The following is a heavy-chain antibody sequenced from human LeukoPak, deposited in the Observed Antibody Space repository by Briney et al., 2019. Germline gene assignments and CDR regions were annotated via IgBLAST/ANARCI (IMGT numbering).Heavy chain of an antibody. CDR1: GFTSSSFW. CDR3: AELGITMIGGV. J-gene: IGHJ6*04. V-gene: IGHV3-7*01. CDR2: IKEDGTEK. Sequence: GGSLRLSCVASGFTSSSFWMTWVRQAPGKGLEWVAIIKEDGTEKYYVDSVKGRFTISRDNAKNSLYLQMNSLRAEDTAVYYCAELGITMIGGVWGKGTTVTISS. D-gene: IGHD3-10*02.